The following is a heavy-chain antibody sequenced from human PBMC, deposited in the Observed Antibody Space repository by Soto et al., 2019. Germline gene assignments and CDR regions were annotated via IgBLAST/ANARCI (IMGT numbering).Heavy chain of an antibody. J-gene: IGHJ4*02. V-gene: IGHV1-24*01. CDR2: FDPEDGET. CDR1: GYTLTELS. Sequence: GASVKVSCKVSGYTLTELSMHWVRQAPGKGLEWMGGFDPEDGETIYAQKFQGRVTMTEDTSKNQFYLKLNSVTAADTAVYYCARVESASWLDYWGQGTLVTVSS. CDR3: ARVESASWLDY. D-gene: IGHD2-2*01.